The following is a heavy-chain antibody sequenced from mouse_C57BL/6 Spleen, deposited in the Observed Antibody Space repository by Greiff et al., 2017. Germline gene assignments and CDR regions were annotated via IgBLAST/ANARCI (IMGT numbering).Heavy chain of an antibody. CDR2: IWTGGGT. V-gene: IGHV2-9-1*01. CDR1: GFSLTSYA. D-gene: IGHD1-1*01. CDR3: DRNCNYYGSSHYFAY. Sequence: VQLQQSGPGLVAPSQSLSITCTVSGFSLTSYAISWVRQPPGKGLEWLGVIWTGGGTNYNSALKSRLSISKDNSKNQVFIKMNRLQTDDTDKYYCDRNCNYYGSSHYFAYWGQGTTLTVSS. J-gene: IGHJ2*01.